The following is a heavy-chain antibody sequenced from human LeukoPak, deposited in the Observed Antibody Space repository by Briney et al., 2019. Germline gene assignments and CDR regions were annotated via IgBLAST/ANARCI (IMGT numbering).Heavy chain of an antibody. Sequence: PGGSLRLSCEASGFTFRDYWMTWVRQAPGKGLEWVANVKQDGTEKFYVDSVKGRFTISRDNAKNSLYLQMNSLRAEDTAVYYCARYGDYVYLDYWGQGTLVTVSS. CDR3: ARYGDYVYLDY. D-gene: IGHD4-17*01. J-gene: IGHJ4*02. CDR1: GFTFRDYW. V-gene: IGHV3-7*01. CDR2: VKQDGTEK.